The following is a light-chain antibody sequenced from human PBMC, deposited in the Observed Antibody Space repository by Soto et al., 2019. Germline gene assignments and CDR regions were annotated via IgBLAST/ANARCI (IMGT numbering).Light chain of an antibody. J-gene: IGKJ1*01. CDR3: QQYGSSPQT. V-gene: IGKV3-20*01. CDR1: QSITSS. Sequence: EIVLTQSPGTLSLSPGERATLSCRASQSITSSLAWYQQKPGQAPRILIYGASSRDTGIPDRFSGSGSGTDFTLTISRLEPEDFEVYYCQQYGSSPQTFGQGTKVDIK. CDR2: GAS.